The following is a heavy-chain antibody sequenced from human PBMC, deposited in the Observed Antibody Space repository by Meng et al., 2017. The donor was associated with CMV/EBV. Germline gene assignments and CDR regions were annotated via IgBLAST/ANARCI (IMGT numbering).Heavy chain of an antibody. CDR3: ARGQGRIVVNWFDP. CDR1: GFTFSSYG. V-gene: IGHV3-21*01. Sequence: GGSLRLSCAASGFTFSSYGMHWVRQAPGKGLEWVSSISSSSSYIYYADSVKGRFTISRDNAKNSLYLQMNSLRAEDTAVYYCARGQGRIVVNWFDPWGQGTLVTVSS. J-gene: IGHJ5*02. D-gene: IGHD3-22*01. CDR2: ISSSSSYI.